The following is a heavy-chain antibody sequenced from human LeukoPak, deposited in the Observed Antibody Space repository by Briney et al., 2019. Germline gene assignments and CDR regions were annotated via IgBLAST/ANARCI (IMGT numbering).Heavy chain of an antibody. CDR2: INPSGGTT. D-gene: IGHD3-10*01. Sequence: ASVKVSCKASGYTFTSYYMDWVRQAPGQGLEWMGIINPSGGTTRYAQKFQGRVTMTRDTSTSTIYMELSSLRSVDTAVYYCARDASMVRGAGKYYFDYWGQGTLVTVSS. CDR3: ARDASMVRGAGKYYFDY. J-gene: IGHJ4*02. CDR1: GYTFTSYY. V-gene: IGHV1-46*01.